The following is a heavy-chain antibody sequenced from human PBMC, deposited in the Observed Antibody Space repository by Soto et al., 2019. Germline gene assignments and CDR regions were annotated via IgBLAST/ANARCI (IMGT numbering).Heavy chain of an antibody. J-gene: IGHJ4*02. Sequence: SVKVSCKASGGTFSSYAFSWVRQAPGQGLEWMGGIIPLFGTANNAQKFQGRVSITADESTSTVYMELSSLRSEDTAVYYCARGRNDFWSGNYTGYFDYWGQGTLVTVSS. CDR2: IIPLFGTA. V-gene: IGHV1-69*13. CDR1: GGTFSSYA. D-gene: IGHD3-3*01. CDR3: ARGRNDFWSGNYTGYFDY.